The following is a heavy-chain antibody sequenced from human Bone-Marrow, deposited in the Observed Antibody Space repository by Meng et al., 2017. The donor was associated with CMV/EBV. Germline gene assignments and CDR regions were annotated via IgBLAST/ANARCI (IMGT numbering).Heavy chain of an antibody. V-gene: IGHV3-20*04. Sequence: GGSLRLSCAASGFTFDDYGMSWVRQAPGKGLEWVSGINWNGGSTGYADSVKGRFTISRDNAKNSLYLQMNSLRAEDTAVYYCARERWELLRAFFDYWGQGTLVTVSS. D-gene: IGHD1-26*01. CDR2: INWNGGST. J-gene: IGHJ4*02. CDR1: GFTFDDYG. CDR3: ARERWELLRAFFDY.